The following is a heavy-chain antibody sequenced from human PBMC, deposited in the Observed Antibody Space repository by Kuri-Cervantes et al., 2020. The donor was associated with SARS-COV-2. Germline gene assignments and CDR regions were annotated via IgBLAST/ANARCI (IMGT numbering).Heavy chain of an antibody. Sequence: ASVHVSCKASGYTFISYDINWLRQATGQGLEWMGWMNPNSGNTGYAQKFQGRVTITRKTSIRTAHMELSSLRSEDTAVYYCARCGSGCDKHAFDIWGQGTMVTVSS. V-gene: IGHV1-8*03. D-gene: IGHD6-19*01. CDR2: MNPNSGNT. CDR1: GYTFISYD. J-gene: IGHJ3*02. CDR3: ARCGSGCDKHAFDI.